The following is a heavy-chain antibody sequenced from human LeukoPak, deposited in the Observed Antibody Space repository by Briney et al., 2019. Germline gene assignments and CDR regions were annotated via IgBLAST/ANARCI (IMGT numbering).Heavy chain of an antibody. Sequence: GGSLRLSCAASGFTFSNAWMSCVRQAPGKGREWGCSNKSKTGGGTTDYAAPVKGRFTNSRDESKNTLYLQMNSLKTEDTAVYYCTTEPTDFGWGQGTLVTVSS. CDR3: TTEPTDFG. CDR1: GFTFSNAW. D-gene: IGHD3-3*01. V-gene: IGHV3-15*01. J-gene: IGHJ4*02. CDR2: NKSKTGGGTT.